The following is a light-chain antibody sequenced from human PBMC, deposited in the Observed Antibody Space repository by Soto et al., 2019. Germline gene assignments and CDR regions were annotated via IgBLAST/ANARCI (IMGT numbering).Light chain of an antibody. CDR2: DVG. Sequence: QSVLTQPASVSGSPGQSITISCTGTSSDVGRYDYISWYQQHPGKAPKLMIYDVGYRPSGIASRFSGSKSGNTASLTISGLQAEDEADYYCSSFTSTSTPVVFGGGTKLTVL. CDR1: SSDVGRYDY. V-gene: IGLV2-14*01. CDR3: SSFTSTSTPVV. J-gene: IGLJ2*01.